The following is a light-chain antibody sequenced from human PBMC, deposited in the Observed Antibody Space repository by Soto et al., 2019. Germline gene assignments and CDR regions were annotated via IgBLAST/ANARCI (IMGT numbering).Light chain of an antibody. CDR1: QAISST. V-gene: IGKV1-13*02. CDR2: DAS. Sequence: AIQLTPSPSSLSASVVDRVTIPCRASQAISSTLAWYQQKPGKAPELLIYDASILQSGVPSRFSGSGSGTDFTLTISSLQPDDFATYYCQQFNSFPITFGQGTRLEI. CDR3: QQFNSFPIT. J-gene: IGKJ5*01.